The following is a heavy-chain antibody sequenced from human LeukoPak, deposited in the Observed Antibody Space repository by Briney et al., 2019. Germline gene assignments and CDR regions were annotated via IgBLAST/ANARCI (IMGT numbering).Heavy chain of an antibody. Sequence: SETLSLTCTVSGGSISSYYWSWIRQPAGKGLEWIGRIYGSGSTDYNPSLKSRVTMSIDTSKDQFSLNLISVTAADTAVYYCARDSGTTGEVKFDPWGQGTLVTVSS. V-gene: IGHV4-4*07. CDR3: ARDSGTTGEVKFDP. CDR1: GGSISSYY. D-gene: IGHD3-10*01. CDR2: IYGSGST. J-gene: IGHJ5*02.